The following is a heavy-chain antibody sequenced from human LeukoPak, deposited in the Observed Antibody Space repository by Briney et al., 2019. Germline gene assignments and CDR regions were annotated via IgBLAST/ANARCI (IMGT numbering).Heavy chain of an antibody. V-gene: IGHV4-39*07. CDR3: ARVAQGVLWFGELFRVYGMDV. CDR1: GGSISSENYY. CDR2: IYDSAST. J-gene: IGHJ6*02. Sequence: SETLSLTCTVSGGSISSENYYWGWMRQTPGKGLDWIGSIYDSASTNYNPSLKSRVTISVDTSKNQFSLKLSSVTAADTAVYYCARVAQGVLWFGELFRVYGMDVWGQGTTVTVSS. D-gene: IGHD3-10*01.